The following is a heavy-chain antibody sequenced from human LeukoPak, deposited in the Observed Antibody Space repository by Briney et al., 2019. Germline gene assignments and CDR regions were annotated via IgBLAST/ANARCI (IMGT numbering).Heavy chain of an antibody. Sequence: GGSLRLSCAASGFTFSSYSMNWVRQAPGKGLEWVSSISSSSSYIYYGDSVKGRFTISRDNAKNSLYLQMNSLRAEDTAVYYCARGWVGAQSSFDYWGQGTLVTVSS. CDR2: ISSSSSYI. CDR1: GFTFSSYS. CDR3: ARGWVGAQSSFDY. D-gene: IGHD1-26*01. V-gene: IGHV3-21*01. J-gene: IGHJ4*02.